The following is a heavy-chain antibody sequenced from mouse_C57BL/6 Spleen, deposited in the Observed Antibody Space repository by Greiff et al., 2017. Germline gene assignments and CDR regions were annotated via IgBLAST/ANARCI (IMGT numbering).Heavy chain of an antibody. D-gene: IGHD2-4*01. CDR1: GYTFTDYY. CDR2: INPNNGGT. Sequence: EVKLQQSGPELVKPGASVKISCKASGYTFTDYYMNWVKQSHGKSLEWIGDINPNNGGTSYNQKFKGKATLTVDKSSSTAYMELRSLTSEDSAVYYCARSNDYHYFDYWGQGTTLTVSS. J-gene: IGHJ2*01. V-gene: IGHV1-26*01. CDR3: ARSNDYHYFDY.